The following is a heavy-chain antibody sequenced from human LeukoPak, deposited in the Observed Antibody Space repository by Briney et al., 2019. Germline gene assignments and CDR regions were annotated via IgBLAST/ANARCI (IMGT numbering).Heavy chain of an antibody. CDR3: AIHGHCTNGVCYSNYYYHMDV. CDR2: IYPDDSDT. D-gene: IGHD2-8*01. V-gene: IGHV5-51*01. CDR1: GYSFASSW. J-gene: IGHJ6*03. Sequence: GESLKISCKGSGYSFASSWIGRVRQMPGKGLEWMGIIYPDDSDTRYSPSFEGQITISVDKSISTAYLQWSSLKASDTAVYYCAIHGHCTNGVCYSNYYYHMDVWGKGTTVTVSS.